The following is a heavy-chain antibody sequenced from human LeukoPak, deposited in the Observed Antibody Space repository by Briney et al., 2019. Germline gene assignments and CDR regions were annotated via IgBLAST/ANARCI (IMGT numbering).Heavy chain of an antibody. J-gene: IGHJ4*02. CDR2: IIPIFGTA. Sequence: SVKVSCKASGGTFSSYAISWVRQAPGQGLEWMGRIIPIFGTANYAQKFQGRVTMTRDTSISTAYMELSRLRSDDTAVYYCARDGVVPFDYWGQGTLVTVSS. D-gene: IGHD2-2*01. CDR3: ARDGVVPFDY. CDR1: GGTFSSYA. V-gene: IGHV1-69*05.